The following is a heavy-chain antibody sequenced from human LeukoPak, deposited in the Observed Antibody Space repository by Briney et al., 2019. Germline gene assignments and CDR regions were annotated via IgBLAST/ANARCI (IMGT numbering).Heavy chain of an antibody. CDR1: GYIFINYY. J-gene: IGHJ6*02. D-gene: IGHD3-10*01. CDR2: INPSGGST. V-gene: IGHV1-46*01. CDR3: AREGYGSGRRLGLDV. Sequence: ASVKVSCKASGYIFINYYMHWVRQAPRQGLEWMAIINPSGGSTTYAQNFQGRVTMTRDTSTSTVYLEVNSLRSDDTAVYYCAREGYGSGRRLGLDVWGQGTTVTVSS.